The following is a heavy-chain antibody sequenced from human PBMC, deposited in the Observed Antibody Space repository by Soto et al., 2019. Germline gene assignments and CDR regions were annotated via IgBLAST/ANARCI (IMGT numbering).Heavy chain of an antibody. D-gene: IGHD3-10*02. CDR2: INYSGTT. CDR1: GASISRSSSY. J-gene: IGHJ2*01. V-gene: IGHV4-39*01. Sequence: QVQLQESGPGLVKPSETLSLTCNVSGASISRSSSYWCWIRQPPGKGLEWIASINYSGTTYYNPSLKGIVTMSVVLYRNQFSLRLASVTAADAAIYFFARRVNVPSWYFDLCGLEKPVTVSS. CDR3: ARRVNVPSWYFDL.